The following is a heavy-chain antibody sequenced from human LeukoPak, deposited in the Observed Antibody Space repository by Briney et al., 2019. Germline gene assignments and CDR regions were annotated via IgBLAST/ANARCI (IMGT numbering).Heavy chain of an antibody. Sequence: SETLSLTCTVSGGSISSSSYYWGWIRQPPGKGLEWIGTFYYSGGTYYNPFLKSRVTISVDTSKNQFSLKLSSVTAADTAVYHWARHSGYRGSHLDYWGQGTLVTVSS. CDR2: FYYSGGT. D-gene: IGHD5-12*01. J-gene: IGHJ4*02. CDR3: ARHSGYRGSHLDY. V-gene: IGHV4-39*01. CDR1: GGSISSSSYY.